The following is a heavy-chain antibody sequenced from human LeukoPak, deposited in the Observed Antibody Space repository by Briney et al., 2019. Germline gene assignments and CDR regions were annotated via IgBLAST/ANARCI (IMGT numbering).Heavy chain of an antibody. Sequence: GASVKVSCKASVGSFSSYAISWVRQAPGPGLEWMGRIIPILGIANYAQKFQGRVTITADKSTSTAYMELSSLRSEDTAVYYCARVAANSGSYYYLDYWGQGTLVTVSS. D-gene: IGHD1-26*01. CDR1: VGSFSSYA. V-gene: IGHV1-69*04. CDR2: IIPILGIA. J-gene: IGHJ4*02. CDR3: ARVAANSGSYYYLDY.